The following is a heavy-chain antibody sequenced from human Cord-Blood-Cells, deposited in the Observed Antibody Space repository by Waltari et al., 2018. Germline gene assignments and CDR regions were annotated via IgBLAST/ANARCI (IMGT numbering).Heavy chain of an antibody. D-gene: IGHD3-22*01. CDR3: ARRPIYYDSSGYYFDY. Sequence: EVQLVQSGAEVKKPGESLKISCKGSGYSFTSYWIGWVRQMPGKGLEWMGIIEPVDSETRYSPSFQGQVTISADKSISTADLQWSSLKASDTAMYYCARRPIYYDSSGYYFDYWGQGTLVTVSS. J-gene: IGHJ4*02. CDR2: IEPVDSET. CDR1: GYSFTSYW. V-gene: IGHV5-51*01.